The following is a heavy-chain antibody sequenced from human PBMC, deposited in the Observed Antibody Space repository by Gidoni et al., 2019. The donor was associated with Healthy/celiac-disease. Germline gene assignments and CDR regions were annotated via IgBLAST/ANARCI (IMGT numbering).Heavy chain of an antibody. D-gene: IGHD2-2*01. CDR1: GFTFSSYG. CDR3: AKEGAQPLDY. J-gene: IGHJ4*02. Sequence: QVQLVESGGGVVQPGRSLRLSCAAYGFTFSSYGMHWVRQAPGKGLEWVAVISYDGSNKYYADSVKGRFTISRDNSKNTLYLQMNNLRAEDTALYYCAKEGAQPLDYWGQGTLVTVSS. V-gene: IGHV3-30*18. CDR2: ISYDGSNK.